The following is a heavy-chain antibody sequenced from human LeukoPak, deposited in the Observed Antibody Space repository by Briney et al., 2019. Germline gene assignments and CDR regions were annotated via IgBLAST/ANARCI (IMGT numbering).Heavy chain of an antibody. D-gene: IGHD6-25*01. CDR1: GYSFTSYW. V-gene: IGHV5-51*01. CDR3: GLSGNYYYYYMDV. J-gene: IGHJ6*03. Sequence: GESLKISCKGSGYSFTSYWIGWVRQMPGKGLEWMGIIYPGDSDTRYSPSFQGQVTISADKSISTAYLKWSSLKASDSAMYYCGLSGNYYYYYMDVWGKGTTVTISS. CDR2: IYPGDSDT.